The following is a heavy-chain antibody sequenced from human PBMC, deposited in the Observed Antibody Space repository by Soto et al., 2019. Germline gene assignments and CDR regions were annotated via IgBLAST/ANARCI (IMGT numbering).Heavy chain of an antibody. CDR1: GGSISSYC. CDR2: IYYSGST. V-gene: IGHV4-59*01. D-gene: IGHD4-17*01. Sequence: PSETLSRTCTVPGGSISSYCWSWIRQPPGKGLEWIGYIYYSGSTNYNPSLKSRVTISVDTSKNQFSLKLSSVTAADTAVYYCARTVDNWFDPWGQGTLVTVSS. J-gene: IGHJ5*02. CDR3: ARTVDNWFDP.